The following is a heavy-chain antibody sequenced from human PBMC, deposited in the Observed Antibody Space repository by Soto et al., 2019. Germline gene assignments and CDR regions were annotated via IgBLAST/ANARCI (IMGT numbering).Heavy chain of an antibody. Sequence: EMQLLESGGGLAQPGESLRLSCAASGFTFSTYGMGWVRQAPGKGLEWISGLNAGNKWYTDSVQGRFTISRDNSKNTLYLQMNSLRVEDTAMYHCVRDREWPHDKFDFWGQGALVTVSS. CDR2: LNAGNK. V-gene: IGHV3-23*01. CDR1: GFTFSTYG. J-gene: IGHJ4*02. D-gene: IGHD3-3*01. CDR3: VRDREWPHDKFDF.